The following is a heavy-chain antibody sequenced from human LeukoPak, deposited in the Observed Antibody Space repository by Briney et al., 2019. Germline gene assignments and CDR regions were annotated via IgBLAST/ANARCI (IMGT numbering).Heavy chain of an antibody. CDR2: ISGSGGST. J-gene: IGHJ4*02. Sequence: GGSLKLSCAASGFTFSNYAMSWVRQAPGKGLEWVSGISGSGGSTYYVDSVKGRFTISRDTSKNTLYLQMNNLRVEDTAVYYCAKSRARRGGSSGSIDYWGQGTLVTVSS. V-gene: IGHV3-23*01. CDR1: GFTFSNYA. D-gene: IGHD3-22*01. CDR3: AKSRARRGGSSGSIDY.